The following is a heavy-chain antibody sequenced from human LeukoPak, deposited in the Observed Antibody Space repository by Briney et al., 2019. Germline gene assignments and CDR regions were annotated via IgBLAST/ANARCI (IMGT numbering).Heavy chain of an antibody. J-gene: IGHJ4*02. CDR2: ISAYNGNT. D-gene: IGHD1-26*01. V-gene: IGHV1-18*01. CDR3: ARDVGSVEGLFDY. Sequence: GASVKVSCKASAYTFTSYGMNWVRQAPGQGLEWMGWISAYNGNTNYAQKFQGRVTMTTDTSTSTAYMEVRSLRSDDTAIYYCARDVGSVEGLFDYWGQGTLVTVSS. CDR1: AYTFTSYG.